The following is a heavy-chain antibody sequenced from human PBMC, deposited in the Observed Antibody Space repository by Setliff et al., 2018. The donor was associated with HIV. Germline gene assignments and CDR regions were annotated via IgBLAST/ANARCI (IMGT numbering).Heavy chain of an antibody. D-gene: IGHD6-6*01. CDR3: ARDASISSPYDAFDI. Sequence: LRLSCAASGFNFSSNAMHWVRQAPGKGLEWVAVISFDGSRKYYTDSVKGRFTISRDNSKNTVYLQMGSLRAEDMAVYYCARDASISSPYDAFDIWGRGTMVTVSS. CDR1: GFNFSSNA. J-gene: IGHJ3*02. CDR2: ISFDGSRK. V-gene: IGHV3-30*04.